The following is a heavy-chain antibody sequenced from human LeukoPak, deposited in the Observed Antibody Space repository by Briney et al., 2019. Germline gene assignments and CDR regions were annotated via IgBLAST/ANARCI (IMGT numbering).Heavy chain of an antibody. V-gene: IGHV3-23*01. CDR2: ISGSGNT. CDR1: GFTFSSYS. Sequence: PGGSLRLSCAAAGFTFSSYSMSWVRQAPGKGLEWVSLISGSGNTFYADSVKGRFTVSRDNSKNTLYLQMNSLGAEDTAVYYCAREAVTRNYFDYWGQGTLVTVSS. CDR3: AREAVTRNYFDY. J-gene: IGHJ4*02. D-gene: IGHD4-17*01.